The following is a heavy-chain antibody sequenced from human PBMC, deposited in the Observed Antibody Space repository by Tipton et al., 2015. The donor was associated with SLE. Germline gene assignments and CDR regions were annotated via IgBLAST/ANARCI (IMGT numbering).Heavy chain of an antibody. V-gene: IGHV4-38-2*02. CDR3: ARDPYDSTWRNGWFDP. D-gene: IGHD6-13*01. CDR2: LYHRGST. Sequence: LRLSCAVSGYSITSGDYWGWIRQPPGKGPEWVGSLYHRGSTYYNPSLKSRVTISTDTSKNEIYLKLTSVTATDTAVYFCARDPYDSTWRNGWFDPWGQGTLVTVSS. CDR1: GYSITSGDY. J-gene: IGHJ5*02.